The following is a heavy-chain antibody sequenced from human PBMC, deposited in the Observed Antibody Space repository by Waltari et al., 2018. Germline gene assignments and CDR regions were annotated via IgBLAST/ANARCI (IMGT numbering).Heavy chain of an antibody. V-gene: IGHV4-39*01. J-gene: IGHJ5*01. CDR2: MYYRGGR. CDR1: CDSVTSGSSY. D-gene: IGHD3-10*01. Sequence: QLQLQESGPGLVKPSETLSLTCSVSCDSVTSGSSYLGWVRQPPRKGLGCSGIMYYRGGRYSNPSLKSRVTISVDTSKNQFSLKLSAVAAADTAVYYCARAFGSGSYAWFDSWGQGTLVTVSS. CDR3: ARAFGSGSYAWFDS.